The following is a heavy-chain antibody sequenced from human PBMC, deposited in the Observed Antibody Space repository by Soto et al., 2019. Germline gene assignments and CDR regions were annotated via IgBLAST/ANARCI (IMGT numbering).Heavy chain of an antibody. CDR2: IYYSGTT. CDR3: ARDPMTSRDGDV. V-gene: IGHV4-30-4*01. D-gene: IGHD3-22*01. CDR1: GGSISSGDYY. Sequence: QVQLQESGPGLVKPSQTLSLTCTVSGGSISSGDYYWTWIGQPPGKGLEWIGYIYYSGTTFYNPSLKSRITISLDTSKNQFSLKLSSVTVADTAVYYCARDPMTSRDGDVWGQGTTVTVSS. J-gene: IGHJ6*02.